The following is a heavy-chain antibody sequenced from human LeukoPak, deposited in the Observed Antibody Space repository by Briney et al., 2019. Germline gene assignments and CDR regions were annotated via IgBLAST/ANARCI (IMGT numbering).Heavy chain of an antibody. J-gene: IGHJ4*02. CDR2: ISYGGSNK. V-gene: IGHV3-30*18. CDR1: GFSFSSYA. CDR3: AKSRHPYNWNDGAFFDY. Sequence: HSGGSLRLSCAASGFSFSSYAMSWVRQAPGKGLEWVAVISYGGSNKYYADSVKGRFTISRDNSKNTLYLQMNSLRPEGTAVYYCAKSRHPYNWNDGAFFDYWGQGTLVTVSS. D-gene: IGHD1-20*01.